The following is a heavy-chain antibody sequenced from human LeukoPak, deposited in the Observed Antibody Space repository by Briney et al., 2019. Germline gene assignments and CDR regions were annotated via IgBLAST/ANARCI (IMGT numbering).Heavy chain of an antibody. J-gene: IGHJ4*02. V-gene: IGHV3-23*01. CDR2: ISGSGSST. CDR1: GFTFSSYW. CDR3: AKLITIFGVSINDYFDY. Sequence: GGSLRLSCAASGFTFSSYWMHWVRQAPGKGLEWVSTISGSGSSTYYADSVKGRFTISRDNFKNTLYLLMNSLRAEDTAVYYCAKLITIFGVSINDYFDYWGQGTLVTVSS. D-gene: IGHD3-3*01.